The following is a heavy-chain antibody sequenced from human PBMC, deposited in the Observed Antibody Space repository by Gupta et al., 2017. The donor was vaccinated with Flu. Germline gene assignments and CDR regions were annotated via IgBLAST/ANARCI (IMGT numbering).Heavy chain of an antibody. Sequence: GYYWSWIRQPPGKGLEWIGEINHSGSTNYNPARKSRVTISVDTSKNQFSLKLSSVTAADTAVYYCARLVHSGSYYGWFDPWGQGTLVTVSS. J-gene: IGHJ5*02. V-gene: IGHV4-34*01. CDR2: INHSGST. CDR3: ARLVHSGSYYGWFDP. D-gene: IGHD1-26*01. CDR1: GYY.